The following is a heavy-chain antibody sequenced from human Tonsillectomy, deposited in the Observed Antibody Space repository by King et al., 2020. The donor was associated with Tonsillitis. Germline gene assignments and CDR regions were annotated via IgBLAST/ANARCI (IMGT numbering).Heavy chain of an antibody. J-gene: IGHJ4*02. CDR2: IYPGDSDT. CDR1: GYSFTAYW. D-gene: IGHD5-18*01. Sequence: QLVQSGAEVKQPGESLKISCMTSGYSFTAYWIGWVRQMPGKGLEWMGIIYPGDSDTRYSPSFQGQVTISADKSISTAYLQWSSLKASDTAMYYCGRYHSYGHPDYFDYWGQGTQVIVSS. V-gene: IGHV5-51*01. CDR3: GRYHSYGHPDYFDY.